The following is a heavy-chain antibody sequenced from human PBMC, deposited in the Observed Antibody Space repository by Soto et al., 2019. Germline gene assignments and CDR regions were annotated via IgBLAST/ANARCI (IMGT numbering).Heavy chain of an antibody. Sequence: EVQLVESGGGLVQPGGSLRLSCIVSGFTFSSSWMHWVRQAPGKGLVWVSRINSDGSNIDYADSVKGRFTTSRDNAKNMLYLQMNSLRAEDTALYYCVTGWSDYWGQGTLVTVSS. CDR1: GFTFSSSW. CDR2: INSDGSNI. D-gene: IGHD2-15*01. J-gene: IGHJ4*02. V-gene: IGHV3-74*01. CDR3: VTGWSDY.